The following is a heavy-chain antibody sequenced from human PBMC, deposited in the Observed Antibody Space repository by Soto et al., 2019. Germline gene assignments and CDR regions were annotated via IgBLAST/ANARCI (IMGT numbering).Heavy chain of an antibody. Sequence: EVQLVESGGGLVKPGGSLRLSCAASGFTFSSYSMNWVRQAPGKGLEWVSSISSSSSYIYYADSVKGRFTISRDNAKNSLYLQMNSPRAEDTAVYYCAKGASCSGGSCSLGYWGQGTLVTVSS. D-gene: IGHD2-15*01. V-gene: IGHV3-21*01. J-gene: IGHJ4*02. CDR1: GFTFSSYS. CDR2: ISSSSSYI. CDR3: AKGASCSGGSCSLGY.